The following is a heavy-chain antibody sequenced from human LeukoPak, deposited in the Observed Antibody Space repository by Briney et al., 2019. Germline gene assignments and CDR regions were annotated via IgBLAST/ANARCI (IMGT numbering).Heavy chain of an antibody. D-gene: IGHD1-14*01. CDR3: ASPHNAGAFDI. V-gene: IGHV4-4*02. CDR2: VSQSGST. CDR1: GGSIRSRDW. Sequence: SGTLSLTCAVSGGSIRSRDWWTWVRQPPGKGLEWIGEVSQSGSTNYFPSLKSRVTISVDTSKNQFSLKLSSVTAADTAVYYCASPHNAGAFDIWGQGTMVTVSS. J-gene: IGHJ3*02.